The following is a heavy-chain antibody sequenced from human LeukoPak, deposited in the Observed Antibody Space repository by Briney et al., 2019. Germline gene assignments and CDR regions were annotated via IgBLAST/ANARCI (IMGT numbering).Heavy chain of an antibody. J-gene: IGHJ4*02. CDR1: GGSISSSSYY. Sequence: SETLSLTCTVSGGSISSSSYYWGWIRQPPGKGLEWIGSIYYSGSTYYNPSLKSRVTISVDTSKNQFSLKLSSVTAADTAVYYCARDLLNREYYFDYWGQATLVTVSS. CDR3: ARDLLNREYYFDY. V-gene: IGHV4-39*07. D-gene: IGHD3-10*01. CDR2: IYYSGST.